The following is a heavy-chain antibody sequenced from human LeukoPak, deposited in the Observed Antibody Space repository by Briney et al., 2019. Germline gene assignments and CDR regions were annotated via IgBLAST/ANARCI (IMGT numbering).Heavy chain of an antibody. J-gene: IGHJ4*02. CDR1: GFTFSSYA. D-gene: IGHD5-12*01. CDR3: ATPLVAGRGCFDY. Sequence: GGSLTLSCAASGFTFSSYAMSWVRQAPGKGLEWVSAISISGGTTYYADSVKGRFTISRDNSKNTLYLQMSSLRAEDTAVYYCATPLVAGRGCFDYWGQGTLVTVSS. V-gene: IGHV3-23*01. CDR2: ISISGGTT.